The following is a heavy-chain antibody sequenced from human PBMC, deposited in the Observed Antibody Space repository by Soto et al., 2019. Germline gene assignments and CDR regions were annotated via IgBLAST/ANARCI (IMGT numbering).Heavy chain of an antibody. V-gene: IGHV1-69*08. Sequence: QVQLVQSGAEVKKPGSSVKVSCKASGGTFSSYTISWVRQAPGQGLEWMGRIIPILGIANYAQKVQGRVTITADKSTSTAYMELSSLRSEDTAVYYCAREPGIAAAGTGAAFFDYWGQGTLVTVSS. CDR3: AREPGIAAAGTGAAFFDY. D-gene: IGHD6-13*01. CDR1: GGTFSSYT. J-gene: IGHJ4*02. CDR2: IIPILGIA.